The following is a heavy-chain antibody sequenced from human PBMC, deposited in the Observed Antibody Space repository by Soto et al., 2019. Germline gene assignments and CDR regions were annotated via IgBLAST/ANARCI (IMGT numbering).Heavy chain of an antibody. CDR3: TTQYYYDSSGSLLN. CDR2: IKSKTDGGTT. D-gene: IGHD3-22*01. V-gene: IGHV3-15*01. J-gene: IGHJ4*02. Sequence: GGSLRLSSAVSGFTFNNACITWVRQAPGKGLEWVGRIKSKTDGGTTDYAAPVKGRFTISGDDSKNTLYLQMNSLKTEDTAVNYCTTQYYYDSSGSLLNWGQGTLVNRLL. CDR1: GFTFNNAC.